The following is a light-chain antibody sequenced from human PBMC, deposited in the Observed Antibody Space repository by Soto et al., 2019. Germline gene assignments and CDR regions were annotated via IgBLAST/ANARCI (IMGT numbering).Light chain of an antibody. CDR3: QQYNHWPPRGRT. CDR2: GAS. V-gene: IGKV3-15*01. Sequence: EIVMTQSPATLSVSPGERATLSCRASQSVSSNLAWYQQKPGQAPRLLIYGASTRATGIPARFSGSGSGTEFTLTISSLQSEDFAVYACQQYNHWPPRGRTFGQGTKVEIK. J-gene: IGKJ1*01. CDR1: QSVSSN.